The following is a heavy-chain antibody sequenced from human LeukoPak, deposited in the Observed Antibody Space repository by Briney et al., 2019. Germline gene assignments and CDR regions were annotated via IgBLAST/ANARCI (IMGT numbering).Heavy chain of an antibody. V-gene: IGHV1-18*01. CDR2: ISAYNGNT. J-gene: IGHJ3*02. CDR3: ATDSADSSGYYYAGDAFDI. D-gene: IGHD3-22*01. CDR1: GYTFTSYG. Sequence: ASVKVSCKASGYTFTSYGISWVRQAPGQGLEWMGWISAYNGNTNYAQKFQGRVTMTEDTSTDTAYMELSSLRSEDTAVYYCATDSADSSGYYYAGDAFDIWGQGTMVTVSS.